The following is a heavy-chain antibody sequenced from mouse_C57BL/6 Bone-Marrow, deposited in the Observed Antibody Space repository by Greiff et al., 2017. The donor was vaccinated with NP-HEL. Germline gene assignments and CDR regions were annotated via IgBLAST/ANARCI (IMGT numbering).Heavy chain of an antibody. CDR2: INPSRGYT. J-gene: IGHJ3*01. CDR1: GYTFTSYW. CDR3: AILIYDEYDGY. Sequence: VQLQQSGAELAKPGASVKLSCKASGYTFTSYWMHWVKQRPGQGLEWIGYINPSRGYTKYNQKFKDTATLTADKSSSTAYMQLRSLTYEYSAVDYCAILIYDEYDGYWGQGTLVTVTA. D-gene: IGHD2-4*01. V-gene: IGHV1-7*01.